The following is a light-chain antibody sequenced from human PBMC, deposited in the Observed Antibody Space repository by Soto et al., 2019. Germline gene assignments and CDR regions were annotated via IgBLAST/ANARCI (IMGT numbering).Light chain of an antibody. V-gene: IGKV4-1*01. CDR2: WAS. CDR3: QQYYSTPRT. CDR1: QSVLYSSNNKNY. J-gene: IGKJ1*01. Sequence: DIVMTQSPDSLAVSLGERATINCKSSQSVLYSSNNKNYLAWYQQKPGQPPKLLIFWASSRKSGVPDRCSGSGSGTDFTLTISSLHAEDVSVYYCQQYYSTPRTFGQGTKVEIK.